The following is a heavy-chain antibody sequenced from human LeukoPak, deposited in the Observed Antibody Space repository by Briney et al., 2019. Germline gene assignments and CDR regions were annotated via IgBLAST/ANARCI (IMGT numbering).Heavy chain of an antibody. CDR1: GFTFSSYE. Sequence: GGSLRLSCAASGFTFSSYEMNWVRQAPGKGLEWVSYISSSGSTIYYADSVKGRFTISRDNAKNSLYLQMNSLRAEDTAVYYCARGIYYYPALDYWGQGTLVTVSS. CDR2: ISSSGSTI. J-gene: IGHJ4*02. D-gene: IGHD3-10*01. CDR3: ARGIYYYPALDY. V-gene: IGHV3-48*03.